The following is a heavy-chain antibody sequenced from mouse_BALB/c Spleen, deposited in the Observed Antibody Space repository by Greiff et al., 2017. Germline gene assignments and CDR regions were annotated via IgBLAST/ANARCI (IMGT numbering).Heavy chain of an antibody. D-gene: IGHD2-3*01. CDR1: GFTFSSYA. CDR3: ARADGYYHYYYAMDY. CDR2: ISSGGST. V-gene: IGHV5-6-5*01. J-gene: IGHJ4*01. Sequence: EVKLVESGGGLVKPGGSLKLSCAASGFTFSSYAMSWVRQTPEKRLEWVASISSGGSTYYPDSVRGRFTISRDNARNILYLQMSSLRSEDTAMYYCARADGYYHYYYAMDYWGQGTSVTVSS.